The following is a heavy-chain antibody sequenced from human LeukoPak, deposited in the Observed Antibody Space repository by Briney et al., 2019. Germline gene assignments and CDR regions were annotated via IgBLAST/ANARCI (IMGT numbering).Heavy chain of an antibody. CDR3: ASTTTVTTGGFDY. CDR1: GYSFTSYW. CDR2: IYPGDSDT. J-gene: IGHJ4*02. Sequence: GESLKISWKGSGYSFTSYWIGWVRQMPGKGLEWMGIIYPGDSDTRYSPSFQGQVTISADKSISTAYLQWSSLKASDTAMYYCASTTTVTTGGFDYWGQGTLVTVSS. D-gene: IGHD4-17*01. V-gene: IGHV5-51*01.